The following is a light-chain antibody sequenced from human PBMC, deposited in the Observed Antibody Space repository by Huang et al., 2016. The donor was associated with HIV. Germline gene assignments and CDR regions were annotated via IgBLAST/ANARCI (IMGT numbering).Light chain of an antibody. Sequence: DVVMTQSPLSLPVTLGQPASISCRSSQSLVYSDGHTYLNWFQQRPGQSPRRLIYKVSNRDTGVPDRFSGSRSSTDFTLKISRVEAENVGVYYCMQGTHWPFTFGPGTKVDIK. V-gene: IGKV2-30*01. CDR1: QSLVYSDGHTY. CDR3: MQGTHWPFT. CDR2: KVS. J-gene: IGKJ3*01.